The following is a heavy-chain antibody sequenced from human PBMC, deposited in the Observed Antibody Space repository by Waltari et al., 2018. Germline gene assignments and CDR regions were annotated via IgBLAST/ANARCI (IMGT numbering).Heavy chain of an antibody. D-gene: IGHD6-19*01. CDR1: GFTLNTYW. CDR2: IEKDGSET. J-gene: IGHJ4*02. CDR3: AAGAGWLIDY. Sequence: DVQLVESGSGLVQPGGALRLSCAVSGFTLNTYWMNWVRQAPGKGLEGVANIEKDGSETNYVDSVKGRFTISRDNAKNSVYLQMNSLRAEATAVYYCAAGAGWLIDYWGQGTLVTVSS. V-gene: IGHV3-7*01.